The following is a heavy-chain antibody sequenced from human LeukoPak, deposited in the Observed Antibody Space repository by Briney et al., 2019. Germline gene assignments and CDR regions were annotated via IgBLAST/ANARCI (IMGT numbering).Heavy chain of an antibody. V-gene: IGHV4-4*02. Sequence: SGTLSLTCAVSGGSISSSNWWSWVRQPPGKGLEWIGEIYHSGSTNYNPSLKSRVTISVDTSKNQFSLKLSSVTAADTAVYYCARGFRGSRSNRLNWFDPWGQGTLVTVSS. J-gene: IGHJ5*02. D-gene: IGHD2/OR15-2a*01. CDR1: GGSISSSNW. CDR3: ARGFRGSRSNRLNWFDP. CDR2: IYHSGST.